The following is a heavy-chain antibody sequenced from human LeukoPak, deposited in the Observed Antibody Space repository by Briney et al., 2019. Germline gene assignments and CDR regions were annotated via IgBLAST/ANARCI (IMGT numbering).Heavy chain of an antibody. CDR3: AKDPGHNWYFDV. J-gene: IGHJ2*01. D-gene: IGHD2-8*02. Sequence: GGSLRLSCAASGFTFSSYAMRWVRQAPGKGLEWVAVISGSGGTTYYADSVKGRFTISRDNSENTLYLQMNSLRAEDTAVYYCAKDPGHNWYFDVWGRGTLVTVSS. CDR2: ISGSGGTT. V-gene: IGHV3-23*01. CDR1: GFTFSSYA.